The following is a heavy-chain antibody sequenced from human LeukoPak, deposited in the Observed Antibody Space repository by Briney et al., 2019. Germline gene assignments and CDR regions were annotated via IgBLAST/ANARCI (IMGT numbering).Heavy chain of an antibody. V-gene: IGHV1-18*04. CDR1: GYTFTSYY. Sequence: GASVKVSCKASGYTFTSYYMHWVRQAPGQGLEWMGWISAYNGNTNYAQKLQGRVTMTTDTSTSTAYMELRSLRSDDTAVYYCARRTRELLRAYYYGMDVWGQGTTVTVSS. D-gene: IGHD1-26*01. J-gene: IGHJ6*02. CDR2: ISAYNGNT. CDR3: ARRTRELLRAYYYGMDV.